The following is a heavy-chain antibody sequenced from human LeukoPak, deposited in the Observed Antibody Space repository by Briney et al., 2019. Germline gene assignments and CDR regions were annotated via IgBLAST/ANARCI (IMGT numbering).Heavy chain of an antibody. CDR1: GFTFSSHA. Sequence: GGSLRLSCAASGFTFSSHAMSWVRQAPGRWLEWVSGISGSGDSTYYADSVKGRFTISRDNSKNTLYLQMNSLRAEDTALYYCAKREQQLIIQPFDYWGQGTLVTVSS. D-gene: IGHD6-13*01. V-gene: IGHV3-23*01. CDR3: AKREQQLIIQPFDY. CDR2: ISGSGDST. J-gene: IGHJ4*02.